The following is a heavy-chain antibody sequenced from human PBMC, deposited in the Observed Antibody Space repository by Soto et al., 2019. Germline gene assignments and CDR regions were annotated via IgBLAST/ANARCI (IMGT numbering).Heavy chain of an antibody. V-gene: IGHV1-69*13. CDR2: IVPIFGTT. Sequence: ASVKVSCKVSGGTFSNYAIDWVRLAPGHGLEWMGGIVPIFGTTYYTQKFQGRATIIADDSTTTAYLEMSSLRSEDTAIYYCARGWWEREGYLMDVWGQGTTVTVSS. J-gene: IGHJ6*02. CDR1: GGTFSNYA. D-gene: IGHD1-26*01. CDR3: ARGWWEREGYLMDV.